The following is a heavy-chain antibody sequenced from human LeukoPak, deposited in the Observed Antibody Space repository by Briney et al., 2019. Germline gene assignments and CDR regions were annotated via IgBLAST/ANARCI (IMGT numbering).Heavy chain of an antibody. CDR3: ARDGVYSSSWYVDY. V-gene: IGHV1-2*02. CDR1: GYTFTAYY. J-gene: IGHJ4*02. CDR2: ISPNSGGT. Sequence: GASVKVSCKASGYTFTAYYIHWVRQAPGQGLEWMGWISPNSGGTNYAQKFQGRVTMTRDTSISTAYMELSGLRSDDTAVYYCARDGVYSSSWYVDYWGQGTPVTVSS. D-gene: IGHD6-13*01.